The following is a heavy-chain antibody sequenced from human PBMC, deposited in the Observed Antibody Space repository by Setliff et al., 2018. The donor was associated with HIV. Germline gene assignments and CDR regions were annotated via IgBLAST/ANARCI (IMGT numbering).Heavy chain of an antibody. CDR1: GGSIRSHY. Sequence: PSETLSLTCTVSGGSIRSHYWSWIRQPPGKGLEWIGYIYDSGSTNYNPSLKSRVTISVDTSKNQFSLKLSSVTAADTAVYYCARGGALDWLFLDVWGKGTTVTVSS. J-gene: IGHJ6*04. CDR2: IYDSGST. V-gene: IGHV4-59*11. D-gene: IGHD3-3*01. CDR3: ARGGALDWLFLDV.